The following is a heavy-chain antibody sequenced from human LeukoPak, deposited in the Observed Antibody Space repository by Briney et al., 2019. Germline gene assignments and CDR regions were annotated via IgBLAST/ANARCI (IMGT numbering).Heavy chain of an antibody. V-gene: IGHV4-39*07. CDR3: ASYSSSWERYGMDV. D-gene: IGHD6-13*01. CDR2: VYYSGST. J-gene: IGHJ6*02. CDR1: GGSISSSSYY. Sequence: PSETLSLTCTVSGGSISSSSYYWGWIRQPPGKGLEWIGSVYYSGSTYYNPSLKSRVTISVDTSKNQFSLKLSSVTAADTAVYYCASYSSSWERYGMDVWGQGTTVTVSS.